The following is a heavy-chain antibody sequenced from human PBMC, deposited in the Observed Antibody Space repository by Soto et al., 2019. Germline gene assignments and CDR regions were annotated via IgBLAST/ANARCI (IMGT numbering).Heavy chain of an antibody. J-gene: IGHJ5*02. CDR1: GGNFSGFA. V-gene: IGHV1-69*01. CDR3: ATKKDFTLSPPAS. CDR2: IIPMFGTA. Sequence: QVQLVQSGAEVKKPGSSVKVSCKASGGNFSGFAISWVRQALGQGLEWMGGIIPMFGTANYAQKFQGRVTITADESTSTVYMELSSLGSEDTAVYYCATKKDFTLSPPASWGQGTLVTVSS. D-gene: IGHD3-10*02.